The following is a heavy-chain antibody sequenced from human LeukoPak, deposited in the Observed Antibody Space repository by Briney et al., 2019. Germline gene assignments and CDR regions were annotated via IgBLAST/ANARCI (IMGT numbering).Heavy chain of an antibody. J-gene: IGHJ1*01. Sequence: EASVKVSCKASGYTFTAYYMHWVRQAPGQGLEWMGRINPNSGGTNFAQNFQGRVTMTRDTSISTAYMELSRLKSDDTAVYYCIAVFGTMDFPPWGQGTLVPVSS. V-gene: IGHV1-2*06. CDR3: IAVFGTMDFPP. D-gene: IGHD6-19*01. CDR2: INPNSGGT. CDR1: GYTFTAYY.